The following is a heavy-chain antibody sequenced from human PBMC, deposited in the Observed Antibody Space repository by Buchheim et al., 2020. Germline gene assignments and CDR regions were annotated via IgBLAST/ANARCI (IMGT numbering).Heavy chain of an antibody. D-gene: IGHD1-7*01. V-gene: IGHV3-7*01. Sequence: EVQLVESGGGLVQPGGSLRLSCAASGFTFSSYWMSWVRQAPGKGLEWVANIKQDGSEKYYVDSVKGRFTLSRDNAKNSLYLQMNSLRADDTAVNYCARARLYNWNSRDYWGQGTL. CDR2: IKQDGSEK. J-gene: IGHJ4*02. CDR1: GFTFSSYW. CDR3: ARARLYNWNSRDY.